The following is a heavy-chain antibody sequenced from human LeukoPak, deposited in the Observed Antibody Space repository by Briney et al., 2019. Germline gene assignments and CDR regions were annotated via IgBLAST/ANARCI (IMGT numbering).Heavy chain of an antibody. CDR1: GGSISSSSYY. D-gene: IGHD4-23*01. CDR3: AREAGSLYGGNSRFDY. V-gene: IGHV4-39*02. Sequence: PSETLSLTCTVSGGSISSSSYYWGWIRQPPGKGLEWIGSIYYSGSTYYNPSLESRVTISVDTSKNQFSLKLSSVTAADTAVYYCAREAGSLYGGNSRFDYWGRGTLVTVST. J-gene: IGHJ4*02. CDR2: IYYSGST.